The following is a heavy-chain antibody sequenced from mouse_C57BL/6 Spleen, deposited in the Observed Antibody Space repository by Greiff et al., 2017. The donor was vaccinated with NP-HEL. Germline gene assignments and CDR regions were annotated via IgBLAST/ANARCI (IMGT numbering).Heavy chain of an antibody. D-gene: IGHD2-3*01. CDR2: IDPEDGEN. CDR1: GFNIKDYY. CDR3: ASYDLYAMDY. V-gene: IGHV14-2*01. Sequence: DVQLQESGAELVKPGASVKLSCTASGFNIKDYYMHWVKQRTEQGLEWIGRIDPEDGENKYAPKFQGKATITADPSSNTAYLQLSSLTSEDTAVYYCASYDLYAMDYWGQGTSVTVSS. J-gene: IGHJ4*01.